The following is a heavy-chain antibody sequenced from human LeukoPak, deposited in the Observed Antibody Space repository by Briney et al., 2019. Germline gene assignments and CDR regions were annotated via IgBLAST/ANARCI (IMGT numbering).Heavy chain of an antibody. CDR2: INHSGST. CDR3: ARGATTDY. D-gene: IGHD5-12*01. Sequence: KPSETLSLTCAVYGGSFSGYYCSWIRQPPGKGLEWIGEINHSGSTNYNPSLKSRVTISVDTSKNQFSLKLSSVSAADTAVYYCARGATTDYWGQGTLVTVSS. J-gene: IGHJ4*02. V-gene: IGHV4-34*01. CDR1: GGSFSGYY.